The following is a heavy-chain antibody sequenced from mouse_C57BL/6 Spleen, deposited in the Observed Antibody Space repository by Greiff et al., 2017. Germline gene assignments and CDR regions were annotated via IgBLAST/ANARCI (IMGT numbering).Heavy chain of an antibody. D-gene: IGHD1-1*01. CDR2: ISGGGGNT. J-gene: IGHJ4*01. V-gene: IGHV5-9*01. CDR3: ARRVDYAMDY. CDR1: GFTFSSYT. Sequence: DVQLVESGGGLVKPGGSLKLSCAASGFTFSSYTMSWVRQTPEKRLEWVATISGGGGNTYYPDSVKGRFTISRDNAKNTLYLQMSSLRSEDTALYYCARRVDYAMDYWGQGTSVTVSS.